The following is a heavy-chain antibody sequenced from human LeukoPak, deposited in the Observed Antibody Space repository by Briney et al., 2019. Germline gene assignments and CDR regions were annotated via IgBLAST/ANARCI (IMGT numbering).Heavy chain of an antibody. CDR3: ARSGTLTGYLF. Sequence: SETLSLTCTVSGGSISSYYWSWIRQAPGKGLEWIGYIYYSGNTNYNPSFQSRVTISVDTSKNQFSLKLSSVTAADTAVYYCARSGTLTGYLFWGQGTLVTVSS. V-gene: IGHV4-59*01. CDR1: GGSISSYY. J-gene: IGHJ4*02. D-gene: IGHD3-9*01. CDR2: IYYSGNT.